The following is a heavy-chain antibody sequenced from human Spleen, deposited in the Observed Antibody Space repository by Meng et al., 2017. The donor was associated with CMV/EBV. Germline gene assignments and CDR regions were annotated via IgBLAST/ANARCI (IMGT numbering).Heavy chain of an antibody. CDR1: GFTFSDYY. CDR2: ISSSGTYV. Sequence: GESLKISCAASGFTFSDYYMSWIRQAPGKGLEWVSSISSSGTYVHYADSVKGRFTISRDNAKNSLYLQMNSLRVEDTAVYYCARDYYYGSGSYYYWGQGTLVTVSS. V-gene: IGHV3-11*06. J-gene: IGHJ4*02. CDR3: ARDYYYGSGSYYY. D-gene: IGHD3-10*01.